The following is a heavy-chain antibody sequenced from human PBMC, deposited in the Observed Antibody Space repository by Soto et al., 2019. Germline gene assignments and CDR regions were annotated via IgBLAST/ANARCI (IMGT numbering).Heavy chain of an antibody. V-gene: IGHV3-23*01. J-gene: IGHJ4*02. D-gene: IGHD3-22*01. Sequence: GGSLRLSCAASGFTFSSYAMSWVRQAPGKGLEWVSAISGSGGSTYYADSVKGRFTISRDNSKNTLYLQMNSLRAEDTAVYYCAKATYYYDSSGYYPFDYWGQGTLVTVS. CDR2: ISGSGGST. CDR1: GFTFSSYA. CDR3: AKATYYYDSSGYYPFDY.